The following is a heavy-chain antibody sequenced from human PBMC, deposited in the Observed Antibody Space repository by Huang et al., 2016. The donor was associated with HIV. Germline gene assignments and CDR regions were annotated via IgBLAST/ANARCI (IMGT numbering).Heavy chain of an antibody. D-gene: IGHD2-15*01. CDR1: GFTFSRYA. Sequence: QVQLVESGGGVVQPGGSLRLSCAASGFTFSRYAMPWVRQAPGKGLEWGALRRLDGSNQYYADSVKGRFNISRDNSKNTLYLQVNSLRAEDTALYYCAKSDSWAYYYYMDVWGKGTTVTVSS. J-gene: IGHJ6*03. CDR2: RRLDGSNQ. CDR3: AKSDSWAYYYYMDV. V-gene: IGHV3-30*02.